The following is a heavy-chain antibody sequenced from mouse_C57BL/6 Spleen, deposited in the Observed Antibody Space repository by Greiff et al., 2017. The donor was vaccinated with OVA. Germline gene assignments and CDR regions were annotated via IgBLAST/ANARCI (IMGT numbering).Heavy chain of an antibody. J-gene: IGHJ3*01. CDR3: SYSNSAWFAY. CDR2: IHTNSGST. D-gene: IGHD2-5*01. Sequence: VQLQQPGAELVKPGASVKLSCQASGYTFTSYWMHWVKQRPGQGLEWIGMIHTNSGSTNYNEKFKSKATLTVDKSTSTAHMQLSSLTSEDSAVDYCSYSNSAWFAYWGQGTLVTVSA. CDR1: GYTFTSYW. V-gene: IGHV1-64*01.